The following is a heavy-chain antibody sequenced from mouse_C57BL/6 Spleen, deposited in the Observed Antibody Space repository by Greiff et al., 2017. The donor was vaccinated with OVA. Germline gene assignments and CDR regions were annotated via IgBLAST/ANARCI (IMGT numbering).Heavy chain of an antibody. V-gene: IGHV1-64*01. J-gene: IGHJ2*01. Sequence: QVQLQQPGAELVKPGASVKLSCKASGYTFTSYWMHWVKQRPGQGLEWIGMIHPNSGSTNYNETFKSKATLTVDKSSSTAYMQLSSLTSEDSAVDYCAREDDGSSPDYWGQGTTLTVSS. CDR3: AREDDGSSPDY. CDR1: GYTFTSYW. D-gene: IGHD1-1*01. CDR2: IHPNSGST.